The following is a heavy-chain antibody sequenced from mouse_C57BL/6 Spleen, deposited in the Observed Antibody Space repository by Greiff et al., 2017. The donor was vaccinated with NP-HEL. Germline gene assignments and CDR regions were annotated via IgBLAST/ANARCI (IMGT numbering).Heavy chain of an antibody. V-gene: IGHV14-1*01. CDR2: IDPEDGDT. CDR3: TTDPYYYGSSYWYFDV. D-gene: IGHD1-1*01. CDR1: GFNIKDYY. Sequence: VQLQQSGAELVRPGASVKLSCTASGFNIKDYYMHWVKQRPEQGLEWIGRIDPEDGDTEYAPKFQGKATMTADTSSNTAYLQLSSLTSEDTAVYYCTTDPYYYGSSYWYFDVWGTGTTVTVSS. J-gene: IGHJ1*03.